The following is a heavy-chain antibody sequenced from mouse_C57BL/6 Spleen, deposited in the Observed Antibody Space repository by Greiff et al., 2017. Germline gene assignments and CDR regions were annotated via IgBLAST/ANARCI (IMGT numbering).Heavy chain of an antibody. CDR1: GFNIKDYY. D-gene: IGHD1-3*01. J-gene: IGHJ2*01. CDR3: AKDNYVYFDY. CDR2: IGPEDGET. V-gene: IGHV14-2*01. Sequence: EVQLQQSGAELVKPGASVKLSCTASGFNIKDYYMHWVKQRTEQGLEWIGRIGPEDGETKYAPKLQGKATITADTSPNTAYLQLSSLTSEDTAVYYCAKDNYVYFDYWGQGTTLTVSS.